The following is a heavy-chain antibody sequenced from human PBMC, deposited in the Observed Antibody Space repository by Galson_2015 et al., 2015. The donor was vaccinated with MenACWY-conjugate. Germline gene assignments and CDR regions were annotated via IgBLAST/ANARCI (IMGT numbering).Heavy chain of an antibody. J-gene: IGHJ6*02. CDR2: ISSSSSTI. CDR3: ARDSSGWGDYYYGMDV. CDR1: GFTFSSYS. V-gene: IGHV3-48*02. D-gene: IGHD6-19*01. Sequence: SLRLSCAASGFTFSSYSMNWVRQAPGKGLEWVSYISSSSSTIYYADSVKGRFTISRDNAKNSLYLQMNSLRDGDTAVYYCARDSSGWGDYYYGMDVWGQGTTVTVSS.